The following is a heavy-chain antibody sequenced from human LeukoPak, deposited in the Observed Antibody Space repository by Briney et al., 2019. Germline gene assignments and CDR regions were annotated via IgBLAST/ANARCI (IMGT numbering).Heavy chain of an antibody. CDR1: GFTFSSYS. V-gene: IGHV3-21*01. CDR2: ISSSSSYI. Sequence: GGSLRLSCAASGFTFSSYSMNWVRQAPGKGLEWISSISSSSSYIYYADSMKGRFTISRDNAKDSLYLQMNSLRAEDTAVYYCARNVRLGELPLYYWGQGALVTVSS. CDR3: ARNVRLGELPLYY. J-gene: IGHJ4*02. D-gene: IGHD3-16*02.